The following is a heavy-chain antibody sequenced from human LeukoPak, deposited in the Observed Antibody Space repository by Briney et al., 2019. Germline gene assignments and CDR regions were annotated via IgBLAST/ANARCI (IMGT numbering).Heavy chain of an antibody. D-gene: IGHD5-18*01. Sequence: RASVKVSCKASGYTFVNHGISWVRQAPGQGLEWLGWISGYSDSSHYGQSVQGRVTMITDAATSTAYLELRSLRSDDTAVYYCARASSTQIQLWYFDYWGQGTLVTVSS. J-gene: IGHJ4*02. CDR3: ARASSTQIQLWYFDY. CDR1: GYTFVNHG. CDR2: ISGYSDSS. V-gene: IGHV1-18*01.